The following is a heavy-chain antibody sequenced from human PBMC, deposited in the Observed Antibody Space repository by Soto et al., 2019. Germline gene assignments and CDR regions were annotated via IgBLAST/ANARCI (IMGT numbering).Heavy chain of an antibody. Sequence: PGGSLRLSCAASGFTFSSYSMNWVRQAPGKGLEWVSYISSSSSTIYYVDSVKGRFTISRDNAKNSLYLQMNSLRDEDTAVYYYARDLSGRGPPIDYWGQGTLVTVSS. CDR3: ARDLSGRGPPIDY. J-gene: IGHJ4*02. CDR2: ISSSSSTI. CDR1: GFTFSSYS. D-gene: IGHD2-15*01. V-gene: IGHV3-48*02.